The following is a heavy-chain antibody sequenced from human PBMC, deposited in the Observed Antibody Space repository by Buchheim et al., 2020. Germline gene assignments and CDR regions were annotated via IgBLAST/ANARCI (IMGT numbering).Heavy chain of an antibody. D-gene: IGHD6-13*01. CDR1: GVSISSSNW. Sequence: QVQLQESGPGLVEPSGTLSLTCAVSGVSISSSNWWSWVRQPPGEGLEWIGEMHHGGTTNYNPSLESRVTISVDKSKNHFSLKLTSVTAADTAVFYCAKTGAQGYLEYWGQG. CDR3: AKTGAQGYLEY. CDR2: MHHGGTT. V-gene: IGHV4-4*02. J-gene: IGHJ4*02.